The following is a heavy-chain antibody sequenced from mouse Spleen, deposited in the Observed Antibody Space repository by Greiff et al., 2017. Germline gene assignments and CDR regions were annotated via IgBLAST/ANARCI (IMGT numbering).Heavy chain of an antibody. D-gene: IGHD2-5*01. CDR2: ISSGSSTI. V-gene: IGHV5-17*01. Sequence: EVQVVESGGGLVKPGGSLKLSCAASGFTFSDYGMHWVRQAPEKGLEWVAYISSGSSTIYYADTVKGRFTISIDNAKNTLFLQMTRLRSDDTAMYYCARINYSNYGYAMDYWGQGTSVTVSS. J-gene: IGHJ4*01. CDR1: GFTFSDYG. CDR3: ARINYSNYGYAMDY.